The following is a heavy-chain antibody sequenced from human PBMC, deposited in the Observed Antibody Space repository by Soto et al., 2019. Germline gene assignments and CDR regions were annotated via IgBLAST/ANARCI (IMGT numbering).Heavy chain of an antibody. D-gene: IGHD3-3*01. Sequence: EQLQQWGAGLLKPSETLSLTCAVYGGSFSGYYWSWIRQPPGKGLEWIGEINHSGSTNYNPSLKSRVTISVDTSKNQFSLKLSSVTAADTAVYYCARGDRGLRSRVGYYYGMDVWGQGTTVTVSS. CDR3: ARGDRGLRSRVGYYYGMDV. CDR1: GGSFSGYY. V-gene: IGHV4-34*01. J-gene: IGHJ6*02. CDR2: INHSGST.